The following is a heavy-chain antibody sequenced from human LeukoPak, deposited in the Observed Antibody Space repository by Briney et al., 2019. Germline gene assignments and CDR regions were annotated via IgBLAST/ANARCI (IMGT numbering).Heavy chain of an antibody. Sequence: SGTLSLTCAVSGGSISSNWWSWVRQPPGKGLECIGEIQYSGRTNYNPSLKSRVTISVDTSKNQFSLKLSSVTAADTAVYYCASRSSIWSGYQDTLYYFDSWGRGTLVTVSS. V-gene: IGHV4-4*02. J-gene: IGHJ4*02. CDR1: GGSISSNW. CDR3: ASRSSIWSGYQDTLYYFDS. CDR2: IQYSGRT. D-gene: IGHD3-3*01.